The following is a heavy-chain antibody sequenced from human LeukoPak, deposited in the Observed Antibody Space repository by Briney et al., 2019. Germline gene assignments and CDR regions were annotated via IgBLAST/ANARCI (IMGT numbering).Heavy chain of an antibody. CDR1: GFTFSSYA. CDR3: AKPDIVVVPAAMEEY. Sequence: PGRSLRLSCAASGFTFSSYAMHWVRQAPGKGLEWVAVISYDGSNKYYADSVKGRFTISRDNSKNTLYLQMNSLRAEDTAVYYCAKPDIVVVPAAMEEYWGQGTLVTVSS. D-gene: IGHD2-2*01. J-gene: IGHJ4*02. CDR2: ISYDGSNK. V-gene: IGHV3-30-3*01.